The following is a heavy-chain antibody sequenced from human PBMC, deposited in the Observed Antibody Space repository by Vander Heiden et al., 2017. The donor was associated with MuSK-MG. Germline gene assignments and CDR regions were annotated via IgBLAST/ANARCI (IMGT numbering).Heavy chain of an antibody. CDR2: IYHSGST. V-gene: IGHV4-38-2*02. CDR3: ARDSKGSGWYEGTDY. CDR1: GYSISRGYY. D-gene: IGHD6-19*01. Sequence: QVQLQESGPGLVKPSETLSLTCTVSGYSISRGYYWGWIRQPPGKGLEWIGSIYHSGSTYYNPSLKSRVTISVDTSKNQFSLKLSSVTAADTAVYYCARDSKGSGWYEGTDYWGQGTLVTVSS. J-gene: IGHJ4*02.